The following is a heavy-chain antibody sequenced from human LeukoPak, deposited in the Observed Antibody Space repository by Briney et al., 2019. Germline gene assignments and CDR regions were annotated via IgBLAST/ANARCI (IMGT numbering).Heavy chain of an antibody. CDR1: GFTFGNDW. J-gene: IGHJ4*02. Sequence: GGSLRLSCAAPGFTFGNDWMDWVRQAAGKGPEWVANIKSDGSVRTYVDSVKGRFTISRDNAKHPLSLQMNILRVEDTAVYYCGNSRVGFWGQGTLVTVSS. D-gene: IGHD2/OR15-2a*01. CDR3: GNSRVGF. CDR2: IKSDGSVR. V-gene: IGHV3-7*01.